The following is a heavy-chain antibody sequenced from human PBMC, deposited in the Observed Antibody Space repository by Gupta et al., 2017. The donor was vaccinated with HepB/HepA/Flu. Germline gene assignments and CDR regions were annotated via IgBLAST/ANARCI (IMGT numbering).Heavy chain of an antibody. Sequence: EVQLVESGGDLVQPGRSLRLSCTASGFTFDDYAMHWVRQGPGKALEWVSGIGWNRNSVQYADSVKGRFTISRDNAKNSLYLQMNSLRPNDTAVYYCVKDSPPYGSGRPNYGMDVWGLGTSVSVSS. CDR1: GFTFDDYA. CDR2: IGWNRNSV. D-gene: IGHD3-10*01. V-gene: IGHV3-9*01. J-gene: IGHJ6*02. CDR3: VKDSPPYGSGRPNYGMDV.